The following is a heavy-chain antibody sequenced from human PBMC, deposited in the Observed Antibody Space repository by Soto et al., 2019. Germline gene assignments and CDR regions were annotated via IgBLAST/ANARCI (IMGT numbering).Heavy chain of an antibody. CDR2: INHSGST. V-gene: IGHV4-34*01. Sequence: QVQLQQWGAELLKPSETLSLTCAVYGGSFSGYYWSWIRQPPGKGLEWIGEINHSGSTNYNPSLKSRVTISVDTSKNQFSLKLSSVTAADTAVYYCARGGKLLRYFDWFNNWFDPWGQGTLVTVSS. J-gene: IGHJ5*02. CDR3: ARGGKLLRYFDWFNNWFDP. D-gene: IGHD3-9*01. CDR1: GGSFSGYY.